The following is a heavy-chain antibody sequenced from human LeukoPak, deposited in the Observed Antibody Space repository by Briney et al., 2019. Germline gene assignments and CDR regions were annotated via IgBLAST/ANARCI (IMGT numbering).Heavy chain of an antibody. Sequence: PSETLSLTCTVSGGSISRSSYYWGWIRQPPGKGLEWIATIYYSGSTYYNPSLKSRVTISADTSKNQFSLKLSSVTAADTAVYYCAEMHGYDYRFDYWGQGTLVTVSS. J-gene: IGHJ4*02. CDR1: GGSISRSSYY. CDR2: IYYSGST. D-gene: IGHD5-12*01. CDR3: AEMHGYDYRFDY. V-gene: IGHV4-39*07.